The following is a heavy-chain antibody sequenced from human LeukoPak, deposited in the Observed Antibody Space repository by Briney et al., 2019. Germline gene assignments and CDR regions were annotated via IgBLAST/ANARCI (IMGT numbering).Heavy chain of an antibody. CDR3: ASHLYYDFWSGSPPAMDV. CDR1: GYTFTSYY. D-gene: IGHD3-3*01. Sequence: ASVKVSCKASGYTFTSYYMHWVRQAPGQGLEWMGIINPSGGSTSYAQKFQGRVTMTRNTSISTAYMELSSLRSEDTAVYYCASHLYYDFWSGSPPAMDVWGQGTTVTVSS. CDR2: INPSGGST. V-gene: IGHV1-46*01. J-gene: IGHJ6*02.